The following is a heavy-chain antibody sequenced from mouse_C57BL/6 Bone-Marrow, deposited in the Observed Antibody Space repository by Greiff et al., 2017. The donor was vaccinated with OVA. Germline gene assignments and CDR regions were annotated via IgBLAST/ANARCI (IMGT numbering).Heavy chain of an antibody. J-gene: IGHJ3*01. CDR2: SRNKANDYTT. CDR1: GFTFSDFY. Sequence: VKLVESGGGLVQSGRSLRLSCATSGFTFSDFYMEWVRQAPGKGLEWIAASRNKANDYTTEYSASVKGRFIVSRDTSQSILYLQMNALRAEDTAIYYCARDAPYYSNYGPFAYWGQGTLVTVSA. CDR3: ARDAPYYSNYGPFAY. V-gene: IGHV7-1*01. D-gene: IGHD2-5*01.